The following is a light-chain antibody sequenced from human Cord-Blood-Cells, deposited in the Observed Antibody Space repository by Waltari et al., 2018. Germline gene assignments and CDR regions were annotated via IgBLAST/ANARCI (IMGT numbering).Light chain of an antibody. J-gene: IGLJ3*02. Sequence: QSVLTQSPSVSEAPRQRVTISCSGSSSNIGNNAVNWYQQLPGKAPNLLIYYDDLLPSGVSDRFSGSKSGTSASLAISGLQSEDEADYYCAAWDDSLNGRVFGGGTKLTVL. CDR1: SSNIGNNA. CDR3: AAWDDSLNGRV. CDR2: YDD. V-gene: IGLV1-36*01.